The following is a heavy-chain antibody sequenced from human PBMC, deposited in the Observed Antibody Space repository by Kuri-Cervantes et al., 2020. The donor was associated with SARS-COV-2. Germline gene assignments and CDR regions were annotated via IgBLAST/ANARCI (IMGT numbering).Heavy chain of an antibody. D-gene: IGHD6-13*01. J-gene: IGHJ4*02. CDR1: GFTFSSYG. Sequence: GGSLRLSCAASGFTFSSYGMHWVRQAPGKGLEWVAFIRYDGSNKYYADSVKRRFTISRDNSKNTLYLQMNSLRAEDTAVYYCAREGLAAAAIFDYWGQGTTVTVSS. CDR3: AREGLAAAAIFDY. CDR2: IRYDGSNK. V-gene: IGHV3-30*02.